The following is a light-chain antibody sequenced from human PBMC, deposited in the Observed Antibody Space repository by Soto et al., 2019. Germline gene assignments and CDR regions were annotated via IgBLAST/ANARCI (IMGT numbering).Light chain of an antibody. CDR3: LQDYNYPRT. CDR1: QGIRND. CDR2: AAS. J-gene: IGKJ1*01. V-gene: IGKV1-6*01. Sequence: AIQMTQSPSSLSASGGDRVTITCRASQGIRNDLGWYQQKPGKAPKLLIYAASSLQSGVPSRFRGSGSGTDFTLTISSLQPEDCATYYCLQDYNYPRTFGHGTKVAIK.